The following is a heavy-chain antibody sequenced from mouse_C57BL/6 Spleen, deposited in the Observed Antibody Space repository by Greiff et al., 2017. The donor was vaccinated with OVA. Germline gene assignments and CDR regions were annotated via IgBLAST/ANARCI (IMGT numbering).Heavy chain of an antibody. CDR3: TNDYDEGAWFAY. CDR2: IYPGNSDT. J-gene: IGHJ3*01. D-gene: IGHD2-4*01. V-gene: IGHV1-5*01. Sequence: EVQLQQSGTVLARPGASVKMSCKTSGYTFTSYWMHWVKQRPGQGLEWIGAIYPGNSDTSYNQKFKGKAKLTAGTSASTAYMELSSLTNEDSAVYYCTNDYDEGAWFAYWGQGTLVTVSA. CDR1: GYTFTSYW.